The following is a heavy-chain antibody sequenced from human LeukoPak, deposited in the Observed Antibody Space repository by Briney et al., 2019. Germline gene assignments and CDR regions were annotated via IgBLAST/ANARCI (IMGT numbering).Heavy chain of an antibody. J-gene: IGHJ4*02. Sequence: GGSLRLSCAASGFTFSSYEMNWVRQAPGRGLEWVSYISSSGSTIYYADSVKGRFTISRDNAKNSLYLQMNSLRAVDTAVYYCARDTKGGSYLVRAFDYWGQGTLVTVSS. CDR2: ISSSGSTI. CDR1: GFTFSSYE. CDR3: ARDTKGGSYLVRAFDY. D-gene: IGHD1-26*01. V-gene: IGHV3-48*03.